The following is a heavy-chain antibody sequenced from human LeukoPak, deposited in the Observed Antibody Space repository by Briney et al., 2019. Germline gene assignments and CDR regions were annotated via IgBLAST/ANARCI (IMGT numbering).Heavy chain of an antibody. CDR1: GFTFSSYS. D-gene: IGHD6-19*01. V-gene: IGHV3-21*01. CDR3: ARGGWYAYYFDY. CDR2: ISSSSSYI. Sequence: PGGSLRLSCAASGFTFSSYSMNWVRQAPGKGLEWVSSISSSSSYIYYADSVKGRFTISRDNAKNSLYLQMNSLRAEDTAVYYCARGGWYAYYFDYWGQGTLDTVSS. J-gene: IGHJ4*02.